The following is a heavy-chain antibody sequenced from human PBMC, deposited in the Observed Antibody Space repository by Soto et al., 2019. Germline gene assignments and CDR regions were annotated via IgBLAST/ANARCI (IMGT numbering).Heavy chain of an antibody. CDR1: GFTFSSYS. CDR3: ARDSTGTTFRPPYSSYYMDV. CDR2: ISSSSSYI. V-gene: IGHV3-21*01. Sequence: EVQLVESGGGLVKPGGSLRLSCAASGFTFSSYSMNWVRQAPGKGLEWVSSISSSSSYIYYADSVKGRFTISRDNAKNSLYLQMNRLRAEDTAVYYCARDSTGTTFRPPYSSYYMDVWGKGTTVTVSS. J-gene: IGHJ6*03. D-gene: IGHD1-1*01.